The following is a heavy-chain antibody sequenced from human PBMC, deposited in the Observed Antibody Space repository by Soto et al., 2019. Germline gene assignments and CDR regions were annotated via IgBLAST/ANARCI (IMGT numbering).Heavy chain of an antibody. J-gene: IGHJ3*02. Sequence: QVQLQESGPGLVKPSQTLSLTCTVSGGPISSGGYYWSWIRQHPGKGLEWIGYIYYSGSTYYNPSLKSRVTISVDTSKNQFSLKLSSVTAADTAVYYCVRVGPRWFGEFGAFDIWGQGTMVTVSS. D-gene: IGHD3-10*01. CDR1: GGPISSGGYY. CDR2: IYYSGST. CDR3: VRVGPRWFGEFGAFDI. V-gene: IGHV4-31*03.